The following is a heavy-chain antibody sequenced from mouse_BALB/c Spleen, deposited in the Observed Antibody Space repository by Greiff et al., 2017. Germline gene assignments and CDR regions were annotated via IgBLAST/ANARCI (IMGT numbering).Heavy chain of an antibody. J-gene: IGHJ3*01. CDR2: INPSNGRT. Sequence: QVQLQQSGAELVKPGASVKLSCKASGYTFTSYYMYWVKQRPGQGLEWIGEINPSNGRTNYNEKFKSKATLTVDKSSSTAYMQLSSLTSEDSAVYYCARFYDGYYLGFAYWGQGTLVTVSA. D-gene: IGHD2-3*01. V-gene: IGHV1S81*02. CDR1: GYTFTSYY. CDR3: ARFYDGYYLGFAY.